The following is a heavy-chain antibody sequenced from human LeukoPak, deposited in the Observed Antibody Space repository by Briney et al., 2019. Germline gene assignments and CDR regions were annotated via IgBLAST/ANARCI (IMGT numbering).Heavy chain of an antibody. Sequence: SQTLSLTCTASGGSISSGGYYWSWIRQHPGKGLEWIGYIYYSGSTYYNPSLKSRVTISVDTSKNQFSLKLSSVTAADTAVYYCASGYCSSTSCYADWFDPWGQGTLVTVSS. CDR3: ASGYCSSTSCYADWFDP. CDR2: IYYSGST. CDR1: GGSISSGGYY. V-gene: IGHV4-31*03. J-gene: IGHJ5*02. D-gene: IGHD2-2*03.